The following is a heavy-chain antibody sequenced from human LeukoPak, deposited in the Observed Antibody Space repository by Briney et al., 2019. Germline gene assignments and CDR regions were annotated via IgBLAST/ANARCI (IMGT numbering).Heavy chain of an antibody. Sequence: ASVSVSCKASGYNFIGFYMHWVRQAPGQSLEWMGRINPNSGETSFALSFQGRVTMTRDTSINTAYMELGRLTSDDTAVYFCARGATRLATAGAEFDSWGQGILVIVSS. CDR2: INPNSGET. CDR1: GYNFIGFY. J-gene: IGHJ4*02. CDR3: ARGATRLATAGAEFDS. V-gene: IGHV1-2*06. D-gene: IGHD6-13*01.